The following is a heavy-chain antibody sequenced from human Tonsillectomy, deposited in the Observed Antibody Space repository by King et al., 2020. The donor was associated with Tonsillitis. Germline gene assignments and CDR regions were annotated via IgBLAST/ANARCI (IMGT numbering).Heavy chain of an antibody. D-gene: IGHD5-18*01. J-gene: IGHJ3*02. CDR3: ARGNHRYSYGKDACDI. V-gene: IGHV4-39*01. CDR2: FHDSGST. CDR1: GDTISSSFYY. Sequence: QLQESGPGLVKASETLSLTCTVSGDTISSSFYYWGWIRQPPGKGLEWIGSFHDSGSTYYNPSLKSRVTISVDTSKNQFSLKVIYVTAPDTAVYYCARGNHRYSYGKDACDIWGQGTTVTVSS.